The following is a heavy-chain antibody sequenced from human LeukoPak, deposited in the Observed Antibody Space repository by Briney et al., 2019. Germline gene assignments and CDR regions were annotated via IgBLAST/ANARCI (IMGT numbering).Heavy chain of an antibody. D-gene: IGHD4-11*01. CDR2: ISASGTSI. Sequence: PGGSLRLSCTASELTLSDYYINWIRQAPGKGLEWISYISASGTSIYHADSVKGRFSVSRDNANNSVFLQMDGLRVEDSAVYFCTRDPEYSDTWGRGTLVTVSP. J-gene: IGHJ5*02. CDR1: ELTLSDYY. V-gene: IGHV3-11*01. CDR3: TRDPEYSDT.